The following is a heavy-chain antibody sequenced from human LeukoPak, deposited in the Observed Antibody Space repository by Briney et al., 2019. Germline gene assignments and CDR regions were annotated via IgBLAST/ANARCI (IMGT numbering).Heavy chain of an antibody. D-gene: IGHD6-13*01. CDR3: ARHSSSWEFDY. Sequence: GGSLRLSCAASGFTFSSYSMNWVRQALGKGLEWVSSISSSSSHIYYADSVKGRFTISRDNAKNSLYLQMNSLRAEDTAVYYCARHSSSWEFDYWGQGTLVTVSS. CDR1: GFTFSSYS. CDR2: ISSSSSHI. V-gene: IGHV3-21*01. J-gene: IGHJ4*02.